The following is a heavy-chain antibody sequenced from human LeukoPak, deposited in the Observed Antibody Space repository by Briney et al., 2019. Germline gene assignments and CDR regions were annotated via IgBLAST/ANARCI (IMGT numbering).Heavy chain of an antibody. V-gene: IGHV1-2*04. D-gene: IGHD3-22*01. CDR3: ARSLPDYYDSSGYYPGFDP. J-gene: IGHJ5*02. CDR2: INPNSGGT. Sequence: GASVKVSCKASGYTFTGYYMHWVRQAPGQGLEWMGWINPNSGGTNYAQKFQGWVTMTRDTSISTAYMELSRLRSDDTAVYYCARSLPDYYDSSGYYPGFDPWGQGTLVTVSS. CDR1: GYTFTGYY.